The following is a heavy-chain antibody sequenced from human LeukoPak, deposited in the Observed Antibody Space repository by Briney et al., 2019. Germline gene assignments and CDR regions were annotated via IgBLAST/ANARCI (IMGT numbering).Heavy chain of an antibody. CDR1: GFTFSSYA. J-gene: IGHJ3*02. Sequence: PGGSLRLSCAASGFTFSSYAMSCVRQAPGKGLGWVSAISGSGGSTYYADSVKGRFTISRDNSKNTLYLQMNSLRAEDTAVYYCAKDWVVGAHRDDAFDIWGQGTMVTVSS. CDR3: AKDWVVGAHRDDAFDI. D-gene: IGHD2-15*01. V-gene: IGHV3-23*01. CDR2: ISGSGGST.